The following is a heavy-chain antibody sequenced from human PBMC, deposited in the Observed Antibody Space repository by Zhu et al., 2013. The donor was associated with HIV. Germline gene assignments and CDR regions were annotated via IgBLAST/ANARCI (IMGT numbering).Heavy chain of an antibody. J-gene: IGHJ4*02. D-gene: IGHD3-22*01. CDR1: GFIFTSVG. CDR3: ARTDYYESSGYYDY. Sequence: QLVQSGLELKKPGASVKISCKATGFIFTSVGYSWVRQAAHGGLEWMGGIIPFFGTANYARNFQGRVTITADEPTKTVYMELRSLRSDDTALYYCARTDYYESSGYYDYWGQGTLVTVSS. V-gene: IGHV1-69*13. CDR2: IIPFFGTA.